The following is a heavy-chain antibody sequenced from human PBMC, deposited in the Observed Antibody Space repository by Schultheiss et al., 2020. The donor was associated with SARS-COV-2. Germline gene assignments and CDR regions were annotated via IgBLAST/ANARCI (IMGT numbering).Heavy chain of an antibody. V-gene: IGHV3-23*01. J-gene: IGHJ4*02. CDR3: AKDKASGELLDLFDF. Sequence: GESLKISCAASGFTFSSYAMSWVRQAPGKGLEWVAHISGSGGGIFYADSVKGRFTISRDNSKNTLYLQMNSLRAEDTALYYCAKDKASGELLDLFDFWGQGTLVTVSS. D-gene: IGHD1-26*01. CDR2: ISGSGGGI. CDR1: GFTFSSYA.